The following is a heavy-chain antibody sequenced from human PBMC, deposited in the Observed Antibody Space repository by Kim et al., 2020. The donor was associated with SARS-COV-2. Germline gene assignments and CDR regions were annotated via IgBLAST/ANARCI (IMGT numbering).Heavy chain of an antibody. CDR1: GFTFSKYG. Sequence: GGSLRLSCAASGFTFSKYGMHWVRQAPGKGLEWVALMWYDGTNTYYGDSVKGRFTISRDNSKNTLFLQMSSLRAEDTAMYYCARDGHCSSDSCQFDYWGQGTLVTVSS. J-gene: IGHJ4*02. D-gene: IGHD2-2*03. CDR2: MWYDGTNT. V-gene: IGHV3-33*01. CDR3: ARDGHCSSDSCQFDY.